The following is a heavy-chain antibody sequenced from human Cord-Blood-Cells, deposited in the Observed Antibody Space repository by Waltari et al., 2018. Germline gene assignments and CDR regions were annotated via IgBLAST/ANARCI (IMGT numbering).Heavy chain of an antibody. Sequence: QVQLQQWGAGLLKPSETLSLPCAVYGGSFSGYYWRWIRQPPGKGLEWIGEINHSGSTNYNPSLKSRVTISVDTSKNQFSLKLSSVTAADTAVYYCARGTWYYDFWSGYLNWFDPWGQGTLVTVSS. CDR1: GGSFSGYY. J-gene: IGHJ5*02. V-gene: IGHV4-34*01. CDR3: ARGTWYYDFWSGYLNWFDP. CDR2: INHSGST. D-gene: IGHD3-3*01.